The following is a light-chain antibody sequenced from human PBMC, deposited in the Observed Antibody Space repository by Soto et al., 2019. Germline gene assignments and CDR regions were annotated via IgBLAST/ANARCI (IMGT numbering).Light chain of an antibody. CDR3: QHYSTVSA. J-gene: IGKJ1*01. CDR1: QSISRG. V-gene: IGKV1-5*01. Sequence: DIQMTQSPSTLSSSVGDRVTITCRTSQSISRGLAWYQQKPGKAPNLLIYDASTLESGVPSRFSGSGSGTDFTLTISRLQPDDFATYYCQHYSTVSAFGQGTKVDI. CDR2: DAS.